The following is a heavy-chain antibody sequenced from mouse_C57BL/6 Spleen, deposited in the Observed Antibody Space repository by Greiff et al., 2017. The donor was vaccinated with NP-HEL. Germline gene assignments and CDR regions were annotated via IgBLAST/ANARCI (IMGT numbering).Heavy chain of an antibody. CDR2: IDPTGGGT. CDR1: GYTFTSYW. Sequence: VQLQQPGAELVKPGASVKLSCKASGYTFTSYWMHWVKQRPGRGLEWIGRIDPTGGGTKYNEKFKGKATLTVDKPSSTAYMQLSSLTAEDSAVYYGASPSTVVPMDYWGQGTSVTVSS. D-gene: IGHD1-1*01. J-gene: IGHJ4*01. CDR3: ASPSTVVPMDY. V-gene: IGHV1-72*01.